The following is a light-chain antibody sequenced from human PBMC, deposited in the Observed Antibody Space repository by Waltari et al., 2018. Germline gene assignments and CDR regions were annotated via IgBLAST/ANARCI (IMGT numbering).Light chain of an antibody. CDR2: RNF. V-gene: IGLV1-47*01. J-gene: IGLJ2*01. CDR1: SSNIVSTS. Sequence: QSVLTQPPSASGTPGQRVTISCSGSSSNIVSTSVYWYQQFPGTAPRLLIYRNFQGPSGVPERFSGSKSGTSASLAISGLRSEDEADYYCAVWDDNLYGVVFGGGTKLTVL. CDR3: AVWDDNLYGVV.